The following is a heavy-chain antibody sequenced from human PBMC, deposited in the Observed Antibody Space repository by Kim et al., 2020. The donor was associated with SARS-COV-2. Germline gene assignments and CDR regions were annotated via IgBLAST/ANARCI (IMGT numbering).Heavy chain of an antibody. CDR1: GGTFSSYA. D-gene: IGHD5-18*01. V-gene: IGHV1-69*13. CDR2: IIPIFGTA. J-gene: IGHJ5*02. Sequence: SVKVSCKASGGTFSSYAISWVRQAPGQGLEWMGGIIPIFGTANYAQKFQGRVTITADESTSTAYMELSSLRSEDTAVYYCARSGRGAMVKGSWFDPWGQGTLVTVSS. CDR3: ARSGRGAMVKGSWFDP.